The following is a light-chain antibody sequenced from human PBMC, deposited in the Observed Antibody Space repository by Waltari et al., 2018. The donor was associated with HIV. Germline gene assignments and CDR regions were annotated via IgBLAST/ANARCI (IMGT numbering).Light chain of an antibody. V-gene: IGKV3-15*01. J-gene: IGKJ1*01. CDR1: QSISSN. Sequence: EIVMTQSPATLSVSPGQRATVSGWASQSISSNLAWYQQRPGQAPRLLVYDASTRVAGIPARFSASGFATEFTLTISSLQSEDFAVYYCQQYNDWLSWTFGQGTKVEMK. CDR2: DAS. CDR3: QQYNDWLSWT.